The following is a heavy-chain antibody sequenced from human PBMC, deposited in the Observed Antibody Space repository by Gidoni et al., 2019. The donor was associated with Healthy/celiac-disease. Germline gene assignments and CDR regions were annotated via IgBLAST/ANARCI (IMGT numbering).Heavy chain of an antibody. CDR1: GRSISGYY. CDR3: ARESGSYLNWFDP. Sequence: QVQLQESGPGLVKPSETLSLTCTVSGRSISGYYWSWIRQPAGKGLEWIGHIYTSGSTNYNPALKSRVTMSVDTSKNQFSLKLSAGTAADTAVYYCARESGSYLNWFDPWGQGTLVTVSS. J-gene: IGHJ5*02. V-gene: IGHV4-4*07. CDR2: IYTSGST. D-gene: IGHD1-26*01.